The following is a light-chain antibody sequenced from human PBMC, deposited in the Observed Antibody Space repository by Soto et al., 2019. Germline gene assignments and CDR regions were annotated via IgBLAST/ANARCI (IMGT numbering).Light chain of an antibody. J-gene: IGKJ1*01. CDR1: QRVTSNY. Sequence: EIVLTQSPATLSLSPGERATLSCRARQRVTSNYLAWYQQRPGQAPRLLIFGASIRDTGLPDRFSGSGSGTDFTLTISRLEPEDFAVYYCQQYGSSPGTFGQGTKVDIK. CDR3: QQYGSSPGT. CDR2: GAS. V-gene: IGKV3-20*01.